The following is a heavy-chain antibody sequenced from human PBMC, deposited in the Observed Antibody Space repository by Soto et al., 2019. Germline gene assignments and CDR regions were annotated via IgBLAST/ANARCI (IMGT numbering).Heavy chain of an antibody. J-gene: IGHJ4*02. CDR1: GFTFSSYA. D-gene: IGHD5-18*01. V-gene: IGHV3-23*01. Sequence: GGSLRLSCAASGFTFSSYAMSWVRRAPGKGLEWVSAISGSGGSTYYADSVKGRFTISRDNSKNTLYLQMNSLRAEDTAVYYCEKYGYSYGLDYWGQGTLVTVSS. CDR3: EKYGYSYGLDY. CDR2: ISGSGGST.